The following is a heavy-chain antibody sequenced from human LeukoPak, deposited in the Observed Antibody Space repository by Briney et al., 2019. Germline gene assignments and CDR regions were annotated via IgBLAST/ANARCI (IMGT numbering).Heavy chain of an antibody. Sequence: PGGSLRLSCAASGFTFSSYSMNWVRQAPGKGLEWVSSISSSSSYIYYADSVKGRFTISRDNAKNSLYLQMNSLRAEDTAVYYCARDSFAYYYDSSGNFDYWGQGTLVTVSS. CDR1: GFTFSSYS. D-gene: IGHD3-22*01. CDR3: ARDSFAYYYDSSGNFDY. CDR2: ISSSSSYI. V-gene: IGHV3-21*01. J-gene: IGHJ4*02.